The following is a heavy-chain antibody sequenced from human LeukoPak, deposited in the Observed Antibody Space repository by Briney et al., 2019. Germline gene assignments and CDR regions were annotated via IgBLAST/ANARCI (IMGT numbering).Heavy chain of an antibody. CDR1: GFTFSSYE. Sequence: GGSLRLSCAASGFTFSSYEMNRVRQAPGKGLEWVSYISSSGSTIYYADSVKGRFTISRDNAKNSLYLQMNSLRAEDTAVYYCAREKAAMGFDYWGQGTLVTVSS. D-gene: IGHD2-2*01. CDR3: AREKAAMGFDY. J-gene: IGHJ4*02. V-gene: IGHV3-48*03. CDR2: ISSSGSTI.